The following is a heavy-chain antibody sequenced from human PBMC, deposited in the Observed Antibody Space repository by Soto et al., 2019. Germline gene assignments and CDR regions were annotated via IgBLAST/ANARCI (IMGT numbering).Heavy chain of an antibody. Sequence: QVQLVESGGGVVQPGRSLRLSCAASGFTFSSYGMHWVRQAPGKGLEWVAVIWYDGSNKYYADSVKGRFTISRDNSKNTLYLQMNSLRAEDTAVYYCASEPACMVGWGQGTTVTVSS. V-gene: IGHV3-33*01. J-gene: IGHJ6*02. CDR3: ASEPACMVG. CDR1: GFTFSSYG. CDR2: IWYDGSNK.